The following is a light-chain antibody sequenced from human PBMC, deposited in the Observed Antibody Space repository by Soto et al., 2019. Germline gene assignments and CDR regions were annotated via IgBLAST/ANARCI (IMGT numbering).Light chain of an antibody. V-gene: IGKV3-20*01. CDR3: QQYGSSPWT. J-gene: IGKJ1*01. CDR1: PSVSNS. Sequence: EIVMMQSPSTLSVSPGERATLSCRASPSVSNSLAWYQHKPGQAPRLLIYAASRRATGIPDRFSGSGSGTDFTLTISRLEPEDFAVYYCQQYGSSPWTFGQGTKV. CDR2: AAS.